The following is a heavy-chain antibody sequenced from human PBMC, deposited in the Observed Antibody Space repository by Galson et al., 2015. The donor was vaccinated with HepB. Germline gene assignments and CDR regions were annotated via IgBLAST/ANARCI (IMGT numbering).Heavy chain of an antibody. CDR2: IDPSDSYT. J-gene: IGHJ4*02. D-gene: IGHD3-10*01. CDR1: GYSFTAFW. Sequence: QSGAEVKKPGESLRISCQGSGYSFTAFWITWVRQIPGKGLEWMGRIDPSDSYTDYSPSFQGHVTISADKSVTTAYLQFSSLKASDTAIYYCASRQYYFGSGTWYNDSDYWGQGTLVTVAS. CDR3: ASRQYYFGSGTWYNDSDY. V-gene: IGHV5-10-1*01.